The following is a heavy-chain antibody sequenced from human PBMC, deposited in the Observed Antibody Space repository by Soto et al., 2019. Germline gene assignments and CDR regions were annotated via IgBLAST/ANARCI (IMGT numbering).Heavy chain of an antibody. CDR1: RFTFSNYW. CDR2: IKQDGSEK. Sequence: EVQLVESGGGLVQPGGSLRLSCADYRFTFSNYWVRWVRQAPVKGLEWVGNIKQDGSEKNYVDSVKGRFTISRDNAKNSLYLQLNSLRAEDTAVYYCARIASAGRGWDVWGQGTTVVVSS. CDR3: ARIASAGRGWDV. V-gene: IGHV3-7*01. D-gene: IGHD6-13*01. J-gene: IGHJ6*02.